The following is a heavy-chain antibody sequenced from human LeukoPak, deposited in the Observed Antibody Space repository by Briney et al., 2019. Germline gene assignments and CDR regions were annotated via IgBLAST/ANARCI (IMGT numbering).Heavy chain of an antibody. Sequence: PSETLSLTCTVSGGSISTYYWSWIRQPPGKGLEWIGYIYYSGNTNYNPSLKSRVTISVDTSKNQFSLKLGSVTAADTAVYYCASSSRSGWSRTFEYWGQGTLVTVSS. CDR1: GGSISTYY. V-gene: IGHV4-59*01. D-gene: IGHD6-19*01. J-gene: IGHJ4*02. CDR2: IYYSGNT. CDR3: ASSSRSGWSRTFEY.